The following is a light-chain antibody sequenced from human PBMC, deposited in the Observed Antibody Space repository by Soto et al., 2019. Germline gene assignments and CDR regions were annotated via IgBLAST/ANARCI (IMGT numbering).Light chain of an antibody. Sequence: QSPPTPPASVSGCPGHSISICCPGTSGDVCNYKYISWYQQHPGKAPNLIIYEGSDRPSGVSNRFSGSKSSNTACLTISGLQAEGETDYYCFSDTSSGADGFGTGTKGTVL. CDR3: FSDTSSGADG. V-gene: IGLV2-14*01. CDR2: EGS. CDR1: SGDVCNYKY. J-gene: IGLJ1*01.